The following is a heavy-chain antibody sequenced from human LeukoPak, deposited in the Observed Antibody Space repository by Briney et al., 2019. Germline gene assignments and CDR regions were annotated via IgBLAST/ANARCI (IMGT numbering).Heavy chain of an antibody. J-gene: IGHJ4*02. CDR3: ARDRYYDTSDFLDY. D-gene: IGHD3-22*01. Sequence: GGSLRLSCAASGFTFDYNGMRWVRQAPGKGLEWVSGINWNGDSTDYADSVKGRFTISGDNAKNSLYLQMNSLRAEDTAFYFCARDRYYDTSDFLDYWGQGTLVTVSS. V-gene: IGHV3-20*04. CDR1: GFTFDYNG. CDR2: INWNGDST.